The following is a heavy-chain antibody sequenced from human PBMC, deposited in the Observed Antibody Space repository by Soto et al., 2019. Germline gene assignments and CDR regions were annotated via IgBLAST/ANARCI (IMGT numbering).Heavy chain of an antibody. CDR1: GGSISSYY. CDR2: IYYSGST. Sequence: SETLSLTCTVSGGSISSYYWSWIRQPPGKGLEWIGYIYYSGSTNYNPSLKSRVTISVDTSKNQFSLKLSSVTAADTAVYYCARHDFAYRLDYYYYMDVWGKGTTVTVSS. CDR3: ARHDFAYRLDYYYYMDV. D-gene: IGHD2-2*01. V-gene: IGHV4-59*08. J-gene: IGHJ6*03.